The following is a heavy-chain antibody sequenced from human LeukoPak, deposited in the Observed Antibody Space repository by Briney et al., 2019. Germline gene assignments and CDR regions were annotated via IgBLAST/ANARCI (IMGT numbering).Heavy chain of an antibody. CDR3: ARVLPTGITIYDYYYMDV. Sequence: GGSLRLSCAASGFTFSSCWMSWGRQAPGKGLEGVANIRQDGSEKYYVDSVKGRFTISRDNAKNSLYLQMNSLRAEDTAVYYCARVLPTGITIYDYYYMDVWGKGTTVTVSS. J-gene: IGHJ6*03. CDR1: GFTFSSCW. V-gene: IGHV3-7*01. D-gene: IGHD3-10*01. CDR2: IRQDGSEK.